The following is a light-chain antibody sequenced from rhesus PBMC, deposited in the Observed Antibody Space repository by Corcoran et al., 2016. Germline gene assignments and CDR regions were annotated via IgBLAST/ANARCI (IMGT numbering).Light chain of an antibody. Sequence: DIVMIQTPLSLPVTLGEPASISCRSSQSLVYSDGKTYLYWYLQKPGQSPQLLIYLVSKRASGVPDKYSGSGSGTDFTLKISRVEAEDVGVYYCSQALRSPFTFGPGTKLDIK. CDR2: LVS. V-gene: IGKV2-82*02. CDR1: QSLVYSDGKTY. J-gene: IGKJ3*01. CDR3: SQALRSPFT.